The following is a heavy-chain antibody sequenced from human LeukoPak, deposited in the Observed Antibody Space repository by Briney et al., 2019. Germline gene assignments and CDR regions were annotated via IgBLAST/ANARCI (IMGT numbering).Heavy chain of an antibody. Sequence: ASVKVSCKASGYTFTGYYIHWVRQAPGQGLEWMGWINPNSGGTNYAQKFQGRVTMTRDTSTRTAYMDLSSLKASDTAMYYCARRQYSGYDFDFWGQGTLVTVSS. J-gene: IGHJ4*02. D-gene: IGHD5-12*01. V-gene: IGHV1-2*02. CDR1: GYTFTGYY. CDR3: ARRQYSGYDFDF. CDR2: INPNSGGT.